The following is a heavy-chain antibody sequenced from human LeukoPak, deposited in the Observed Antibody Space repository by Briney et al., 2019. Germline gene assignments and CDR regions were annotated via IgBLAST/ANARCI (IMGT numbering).Heavy chain of an antibody. CDR2: IYYSGST. CDR1: GGSISSYY. V-gene: IGHV4-59*08. CDR3: ARHYPLKSYYYGMDV. J-gene: IGHJ6*02. Sequence: PSETLSLTCTVSGGSISSYYWSWIRQPPGKGLEWIGYIYYSGSTNYNPSLKGRVTISVDTSKNQFSLKLSSVTAADTAVYYCARHYPLKSYYYGMDVWGQGTTVTVS.